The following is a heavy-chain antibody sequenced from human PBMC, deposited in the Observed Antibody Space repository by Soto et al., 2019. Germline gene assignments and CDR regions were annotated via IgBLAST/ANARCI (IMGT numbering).Heavy chain of an antibody. CDR3: AIQQAVGATRISYYYYYGMDV. Sequence: ASVKVSCKASGYTFTSYGISWVRQAPGQGLEWMGWISAYNGNTNYAQKLQGRVTITTDTSTSTAYMELRSLRSDDTAVYYCAIQQAVGATRISYYYYYGMDVWRQGTTVTVSS. J-gene: IGHJ6*02. D-gene: IGHD1-26*01. V-gene: IGHV1-18*04. CDR2: ISAYNGNT. CDR1: GYTFTSYG.